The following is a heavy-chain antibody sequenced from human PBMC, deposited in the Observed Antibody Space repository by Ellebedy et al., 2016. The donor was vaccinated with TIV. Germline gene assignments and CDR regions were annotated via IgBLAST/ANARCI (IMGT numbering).Heavy chain of an antibody. J-gene: IGHJ4*02. CDR3: ARNSGWSIDY. CDR1: GFPVFDNH. V-gene: IGHV3-7*03. D-gene: IGHD6-19*01. Sequence: GESLKISCVVSGFPVFDNHMSWVRQAPGTGLEWVANLKPDGTEDYYVGSMKGRFTVSRDNAKSSLYLHLSSLGAEDTAVYYCARNSGWSIDYWGLGTLVTVSS. CDR2: LKPDGTED.